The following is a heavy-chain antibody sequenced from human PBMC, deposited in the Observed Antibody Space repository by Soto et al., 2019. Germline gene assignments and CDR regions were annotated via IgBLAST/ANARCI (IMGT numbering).Heavy chain of an antibody. V-gene: IGHV1-3*01. Sequence: GASVKVSCKASGYTFTSYAMHWVRQAPGQRLEWMGWINAGNGNTKYSQKFQGRVTITRDTSASTAYMELSSLRSEDTAVYYCARDLNGGNRRNYYYMDVWGKGTTVTVSS. CDR1: GYTFTSYA. J-gene: IGHJ6*03. D-gene: IGHD2-15*01. CDR3: ARDLNGGNRRNYYYMDV. CDR2: INAGNGNT.